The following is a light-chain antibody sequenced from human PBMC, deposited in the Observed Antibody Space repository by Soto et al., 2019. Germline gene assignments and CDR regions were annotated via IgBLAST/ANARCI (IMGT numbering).Light chain of an antibody. Sequence: EVVLTQSPGTLSLSPGERATLSCRTSQTVSSSYYLAWYQQKPGLAPRLLIYGASNRASGVPDRFSSGWSGTDFTLTISRLEPEDFAVYYCQQYVTSPPGYTFGQGTELRIK. J-gene: IGKJ2*01. CDR1: QTVSSSYY. CDR2: GAS. CDR3: QQYVTSPPGYT. V-gene: IGKV3-20*01.